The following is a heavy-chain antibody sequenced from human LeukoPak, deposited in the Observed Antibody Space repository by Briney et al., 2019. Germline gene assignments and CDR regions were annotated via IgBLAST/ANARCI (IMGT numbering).Heavy chain of an antibody. CDR1: GGSFSGYY. CDR2: INHSGST. CDR3: AVGPQVFDY. Sequence: SETLSLTCAVYGGSFSGYYWSWIRQPPGKGLEWIGEINHSGSTNYNPSLKSRVTISVDTSKNQFSLKLSSVTAANTAVYYCAVGPQVFDYWGQGTLVTVSS. V-gene: IGHV4-34*01. J-gene: IGHJ4*02.